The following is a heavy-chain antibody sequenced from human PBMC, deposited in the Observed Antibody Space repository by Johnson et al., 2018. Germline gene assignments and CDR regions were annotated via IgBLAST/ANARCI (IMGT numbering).Heavy chain of an antibody. CDR2: IAYDGTYK. J-gene: IGHJ1*01. Sequence: QVQLVQSGGGVVQPGRSLRLSCAASGFTFRSYGFHWVRQAPGQGLEWVAVIAYDGTYKHEADSVKGRFTISRDNSKSSVFLQMNSLRTGGTAGYYCAKEGVMEWEYCGRCQYWGPGTLVTVAS. CDR1: GFTFRSYG. V-gene: IGHV3-30*18. CDR3: AKEGVMEWEYCGRCQY. D-gene: IGHD1-26*01.